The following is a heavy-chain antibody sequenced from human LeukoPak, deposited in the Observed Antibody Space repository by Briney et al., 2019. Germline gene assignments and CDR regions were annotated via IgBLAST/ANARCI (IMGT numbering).Heavy chain of an antibody. Sequence: ASVKVSCKASGYTFTSYDINWVRQATGQGLEWMGWMNPNSGNTGYAQRFQGRVTMTRNTSISTAYMELSSLRSEDTAVYYCARRGDILTGYYTDYWGQGTLVTVSS. CDR3: ARRGDILTGYYTDY. CDR1: GYTFTSYD. J-gene: IGHJ4*02. V-gene: IGHV1-8*01. D-gene: IGHD3-9*01. CDR2: MNPNSGNT.